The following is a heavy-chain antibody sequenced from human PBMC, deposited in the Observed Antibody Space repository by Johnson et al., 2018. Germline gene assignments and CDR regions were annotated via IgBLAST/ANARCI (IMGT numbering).Heavy chain of an antibody. CDR3: ARMIVGGPYHMDV. V-gene: IGHV6-1*01. J-gene: IGHJ6*03. CDR2: TYYRSSWHN. D-gene: IGHD1-26*01. Sequence: QVQLQQSGPGLVKPSQTLSLTCAISGDSVSSTSVTWHWIRQSPSRGLEWLGRTYYRSSWHNDYAVSVKSRITFTSDTSKNQFSLRLNSVRPEDTAVYYCARMIVGGPYHMDVWGNGTTVTVSS. CDR1: GDSVSSTSVT.